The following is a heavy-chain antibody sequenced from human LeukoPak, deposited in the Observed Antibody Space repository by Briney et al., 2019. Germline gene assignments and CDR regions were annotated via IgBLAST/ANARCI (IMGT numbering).Heavy chain of an antibody. CDR2: IYSGGST. Sequence: GGSLRLSCAASGFTVSSNNMSWVRQAPGKGLEWVSVIYSGGSTYYADSVKGRFTISRDNSKNTLYLQMNSLRAEDTAVYYCAREEGGQYSSSLYMDVWGKGTTVTVSS. V-gene: IGHV3-53*01. CDR1: GFTVSSNN. CDR3: AREEGGQYSSSLYMDV. J-gene: IGHJ6*03. D-gene: IGHD6-6*01.